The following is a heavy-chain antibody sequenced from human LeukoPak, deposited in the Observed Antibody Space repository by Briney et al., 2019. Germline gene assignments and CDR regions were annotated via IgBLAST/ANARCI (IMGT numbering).Heavy chain of an antibody. CDR2: IHPSGST. Sequence: EASETLSLTCTVSGDSISSYYWSWVRQPAGKGLEWIGRIHPSGSTNYNPSLKSRVTLLVDTSKNQFSLKLSSVTAADTAVYYCARGPPPDFDYWGRGTLVTVSS. J-gene: IGHJ4*02. CDR3: ARGPPPDFDY. V-gene: IGHV4-4*07. CDR1: GDSISSYY.